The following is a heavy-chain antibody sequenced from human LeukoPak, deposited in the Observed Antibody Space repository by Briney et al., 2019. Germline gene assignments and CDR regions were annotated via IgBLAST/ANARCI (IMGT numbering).Heavy chain of an antibody. Sequence: HPGGSLTLSCAASGFAFSNFAMSWVRQAPGKGLEWVSAMSGSGYYTYYVESVKGRFTISRDNSKNTLYLHMNSLRADDTAVYYCAKMEGQRLYDYCMDVWGRGTTVTVSS. CDR2: MSGSGYYT. V-gene: IGHV3-23*01. CDR1: GFAFSNFA. J-gene: IGHJ6*03. D-gene: IGHD3-3*01. CDR3: AKMEGQRLYDYCMDV.